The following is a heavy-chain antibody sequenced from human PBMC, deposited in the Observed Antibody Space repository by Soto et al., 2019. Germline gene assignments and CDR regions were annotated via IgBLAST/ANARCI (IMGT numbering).Heavy chain of an antibody. CDR1: GDSVSSNSAA. D-gene: IGHD6-6*01. Sequence: SQTLSLTCAISGDSVSSNSAAWNWIRQSPSRGLEWLGRTYYRSKWYNDYAVSVKSRITINPDTSKNQFSLQLNSVTPEDTAVYYCARDDRKQLVVVDYCYYGMDVWGQGTTVTVSS. V-gene: IGHV6-1*01. CDR2: TYYRSKWYN. J-gene: IGHJ6*02. CDR3: ARDDRKQLVVVDYCYYGMDV.